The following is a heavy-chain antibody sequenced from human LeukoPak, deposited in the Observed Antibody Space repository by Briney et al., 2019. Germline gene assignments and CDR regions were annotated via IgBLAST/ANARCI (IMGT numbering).Heavy chain of an antibody. CDR2: INTNTGNP. J-gene: IGHJ5*02. CDR1: GYTFISCD. CDR3: ARDTEPWNDEGPIDP. V-gene: IGHV7-4-1*02. D-gene: IGHD1-1*01. Sequence: ASVKDSCKASGYTFISCDTNGVRQDTGQGLEWMGWINTNTGNPTYAQGFTGRFVFSLDTSVSTAYLQISSLKAEDTAVYYCARDTEPWNDEGPIDPWGQGTLVTVSS.